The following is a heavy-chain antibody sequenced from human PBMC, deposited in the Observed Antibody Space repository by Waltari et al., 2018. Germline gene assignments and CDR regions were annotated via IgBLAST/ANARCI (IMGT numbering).Heavy chain of an antibody. Sequence: QVQLVQSGAEVKKPGASVTVSCTASGYTFTSYGISWVRQAPGQGLEWMGWISAYNGNTNYAQKLQGRVTMTTDTSTSTAYMELRSLRSDDTAVYYCARRRSSSGDRGGNNWFDPWGQGTLVTVSS. V-gene: IGHV1-18*01. CDR3: ARRRSSSGDRGGNNWFDP. D-gene: IGHD6-13*01. CDR1: GYTFTSYG. J-gene: IGHJ5*02. CDR2: ISAYNGNT.